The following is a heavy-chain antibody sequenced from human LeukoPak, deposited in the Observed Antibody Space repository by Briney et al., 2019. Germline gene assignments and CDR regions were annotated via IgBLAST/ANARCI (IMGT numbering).Heavy chain of an antibody. Sequence: SETLSLTCAVSGGSISSYYWSWIRQPPGKGLEWIGYIYYSGSTNYNPPLKSRVTISVDTSKNQFSLKLSSVTAADTAVYYCARHEDYYDSSGYRNWFDPWGQGTLVTVSS. V-gene: IGHV4-59*08. D-gene: IGHD3-22*01. CDR1: GGSISSYY. CDR2: IYYSGST. CDR3: ARHEDYYDSSGYRNWFDP. J-gene: IGHJ5*02.